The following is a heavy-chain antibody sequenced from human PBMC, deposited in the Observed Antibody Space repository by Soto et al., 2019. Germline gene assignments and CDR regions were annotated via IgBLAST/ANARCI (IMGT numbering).Heavy chain of an antibody. Sequence: GGSLRLSCAASGFTFGTYVMTWVRQAPGKGLEWVSAISGSGVSTYYADSVKGRFTISRDNSKNTLYLQMNSLRAEDTAVYYCAKDRYYDFWSGYFDYWGQGTMVTV. D-gene: IGHD3-3*01. V-gene: IGHV3-23*01. CDR1: GFTFGTYV. CDR2: ISGSGVST. CDR3: AKDRYYDFWSGYFDY. J-gene: IGHJ4*02.